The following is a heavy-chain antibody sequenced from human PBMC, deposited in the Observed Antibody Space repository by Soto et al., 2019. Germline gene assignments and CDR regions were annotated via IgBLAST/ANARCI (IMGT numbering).Heavy chain of an antibody. CDR1: GGSISSYY. CDR2: IHYSGST. D-gene: IGHD3-10*01. V-gene: IGHV4-59*08. J-gene: IGHJ5*02. Sequence: SETLSLTCTVSGGSISSYYWSWIRQPPGKGLEWIGYIHYSGSTNYNPSLKSRVTISVDTSKNQFSLNLSSVTAADTAVYYCARQAHWLRGSGCYLRLSWFDPWGQGTLVTVSS. CDR3: ARQAHWLRGSGCYLRLSWFDP.